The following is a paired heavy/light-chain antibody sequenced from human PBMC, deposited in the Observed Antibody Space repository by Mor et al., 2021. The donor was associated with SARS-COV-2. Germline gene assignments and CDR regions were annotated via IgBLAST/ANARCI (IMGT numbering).Light chain of an antibody. J-gene: IGKJ4*01. V-gene: IGKV1-5*03. CDR1: QNINNW. CDR3: HHRGT. CDR2: KAS. Sequence: DIQMTQSPSTLSASVGERVTITCRASQNINNWLDWYQQKAGQAPHLLIYKASSLQSGVPSRFSGSGSGTEFTLTISSLQPDDFATYHCHHRGTFGGGTKVEIK.
Heavy chain of an antibody. CDR1: RFTFSTYG. CDR2: IWYDGSNK. J-gene: IGHJ4*02. D-gene: IGHD5-12*01. V-gene: IGHV3-33*01. CDR3: ARDGERMATGYFDY. Sequence: QVQLVESGGGVVQPGRSLRLSCAASRFTFSTYGMHWVRQAPGRGLEWVALIWYDGSNKYYADSVKGRFTISRDNSKNTLYLQMNSLRTEDTAVYYCARDGERMATGYFDYWGQGTLVTVSS.